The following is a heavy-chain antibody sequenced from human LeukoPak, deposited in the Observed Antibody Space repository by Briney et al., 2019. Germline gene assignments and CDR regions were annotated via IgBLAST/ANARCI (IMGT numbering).Heavy chain of an antibody. D-gene: IGHD3-22*01. Sequence: SETLSLTCAVYGGSFSSYYWSWIRQPPGKGLEWIGYIYYSGSTNYNPSLKSRVTISVDTSKNQFSLKLSSVTAADTAVYYCAGSTRYYYDSSGYYYYYYYMDVWGKGTTITISS. CDR3: AGSTRYYYDSSGYYYYYYYMDV. V-gene: IGHV4-59*01. J-gene: IGHJ6*03. CDR2: IYYSGST. CDR1: GGSFSSYY.